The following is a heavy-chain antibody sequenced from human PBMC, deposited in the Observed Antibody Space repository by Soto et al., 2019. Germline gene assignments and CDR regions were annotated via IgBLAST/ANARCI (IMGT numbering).Heavy chain of an antibody. V-gene: IGHV1-3*01. CDR3: ARDSAAAGTWEYYYYGMDV. J-gene: IGHJ6*02. D-gene: IGHD6-13*01. Sequence: QVQLVQSGAEVKKPGASVKVSCKASGYTFTSYAMHWVRQAPGQWLERMGWINAGNGNTKYSQKFQGRVTITRDTSARTAYMELSSLRSEDTAVYYCARDSAAAGTWEYYYYGMDVWGQGTKVTVSS. CDR1: GYTFTSYA. CDR2: INAGNGNT.